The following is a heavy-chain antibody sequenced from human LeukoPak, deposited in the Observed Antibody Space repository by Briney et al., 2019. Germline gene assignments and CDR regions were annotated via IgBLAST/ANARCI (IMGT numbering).Heavy chain of an antibody. V-gene: IGHV3-30*10. CDR2: FSRDGTNR. D-gene: IGHD5-12*01. Sequence: GGSLRLSCATSGFTFSNSAMHWVRQAPAKGLQWVAVFSRDGTNRYYTDSLKGRFTISRDNSNNTLYLQMNSLRIEDTAIYYCATGKLDASGYDFMLPFWGQGTLVSLPP. CDR1: GFTFSNSA. CDR3: ATGKLDASGYDFMLPF. J-gene: IGHJ4*02.